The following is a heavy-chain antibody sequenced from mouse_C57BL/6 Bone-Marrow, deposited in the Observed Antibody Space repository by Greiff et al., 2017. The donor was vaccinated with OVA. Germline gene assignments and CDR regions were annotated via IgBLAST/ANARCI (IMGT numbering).Heavy chain of an antibody. Sequence: VHVKQSGAELVRPGASVKLSCTASGFNIKDDYMHWVKQRPEQGLEWIGWIDPENGDTEYASKFQGKATITADTSSNTAYLQLSSLTSEDTAVYYCTTDGYGDFDYWGQGTTLTVSS. CDR1: GFNIKDDY. J-gene: IGHJ2*01. V-gene: IGHV14-4*01. CDR2: IDPENGDT. CDR3: TTDGYGDFDY. D-gene: IGHD2-2*01.